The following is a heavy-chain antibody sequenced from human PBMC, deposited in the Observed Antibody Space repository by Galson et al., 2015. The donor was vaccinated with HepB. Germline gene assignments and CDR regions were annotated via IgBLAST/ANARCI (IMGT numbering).Heavy chain of an antibody. J-gene: IGHJ4*02. CDR1: GFTFSSHA. D-gene: IGHD1-1*01. CDR2: ISTDSLTI. Sequence: SLRLSCAASGFTFSSHAMNWVRQAAGKGLEWVSSISTDSLTIYYGDSVKGRFTISRDNAQNSLYLQMNSLRAEDTAVYYCAKKTKTGSHGGGVDYWGQGTLVTVSS. V-gene: IGHV3-48*01. CDR3: AKKTKTGSHGGGVDY.